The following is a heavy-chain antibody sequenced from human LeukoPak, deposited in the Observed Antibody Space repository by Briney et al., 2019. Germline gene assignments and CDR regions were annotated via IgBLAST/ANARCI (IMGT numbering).Heavy chain of an antibody. CDR1: GGTFNSYA. CDR2: IIPIFGIA. CDR3: AGVVWDCSGGSCYSVSWFDH. Sequence: AASVKVSCKASGGTFNSYAISWVRQAPGQGREWMGRIIPIFGIANYAQKFQGRVTITADKSTSTAYMELSSLRSEDTAVYYCAGVVWDCSGGSCYSVSWFDHWGQGTLVTVSS. J-gene: IGHJ5*02. D-gene: IGHD2-15*01. V-gene: IGHV1-69*10.